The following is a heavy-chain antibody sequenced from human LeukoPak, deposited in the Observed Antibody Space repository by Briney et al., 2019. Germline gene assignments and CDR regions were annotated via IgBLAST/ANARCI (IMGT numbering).Heavy chain of an antibody. CDR3: ARTNGGYEYN. Sequence: GASVKVSCKAFGYTFTGYYIHWVRQAPGQGLAWTGWINPYSGDTTYAQKFQGRLTLTRDTSISTAYMEVSRLKSDDTAVYYCARTNGGYEYNWGQGTRVIVSS. V-gene: IGHV1-2*02. CDR1: GYTFTGYY. CDR2: INPYSGDT. D-gene: IGHD5-12*01. J-gene: IGHJ4*02.